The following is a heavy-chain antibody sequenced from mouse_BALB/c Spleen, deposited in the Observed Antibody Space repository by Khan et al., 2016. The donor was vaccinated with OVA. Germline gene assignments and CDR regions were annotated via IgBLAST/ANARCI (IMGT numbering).Heavy chain of an antibody. Sequence: EVELVESGGDLVKPGGSLKLSCAASGFIFSSYSMSWVRQTPDKRLEWVATISSGGDYTYYPDSVKGRFTISRDDAKNTLYLQMSSLKSEDTAMYYCASHLTGSVAYWGQVTLVTVSA. J-gene: IGHJ3*01. CDR2: ISSGGDYT. CDR1: GFIFSSYS. V-gene: IGHV5-6*01. CDR3: ASHLTGSVAY. D-gene: IGHD4-1*01.